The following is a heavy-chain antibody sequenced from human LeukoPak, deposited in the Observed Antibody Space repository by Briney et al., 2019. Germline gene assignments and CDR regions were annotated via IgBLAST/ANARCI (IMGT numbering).Heavy chain of an antibody. CDR1: GGTLFSYA. CDR2: IFPIFGTA. V-gene: IGHV1-69*05. J-gene: IGHJ6*03. Sequence: SVNVSCKASGGTLFSYAISWVRQAPGQGLEWMGGIFPIFGTANYAQKFQGRVTITTDESTSTAYMELSSLRSEDTAVYYCASKSGMRHSSSPYYYYYYMGVWGKGTTVTVSS. D-gene: IGHD6-13*01. CDR3: ASKSGMRHSSSPYYYYYYMGV.